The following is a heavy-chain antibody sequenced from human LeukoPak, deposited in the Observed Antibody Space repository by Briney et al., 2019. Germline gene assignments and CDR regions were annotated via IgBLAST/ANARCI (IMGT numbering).Heavy chain of an antibody. V-gene: IGHV3-53*01. CDR3: ARNILFAFDI. CDR2: IYNDGST. CDR1: GFAVSSSY. J-gene: IGHJ3*02. Sequence: PGGSLRPFSSASGFAVSSSYMSWVRQAPGKGLEWVSIIYNDGSTYYADSMKGLFTISRDNSKNTLYLQVNSLRAEDTAMYYCARNILFAFDIWGQGTMVTVSS.